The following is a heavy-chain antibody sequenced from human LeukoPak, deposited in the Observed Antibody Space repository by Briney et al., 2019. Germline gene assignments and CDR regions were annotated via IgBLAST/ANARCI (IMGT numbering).Heavy chain of an antibody. Sequence: GASVKVSCKASGYTFTSYDINWVRQATGQGLEWMGWMNPNSGNTGYAQKFQGRVTMTRNTSISTAYMELSSLRSEDTAVYYCAITRIYDYVWGSYRYTSFDYWGQGTLVTVSS. CDR1: GYTFTSYD. CDR2: MNPNSGNT. J-gene: IGHJ4*02. V-gene: IGHV1-8*01. CDR3: AITRIYDYVWGSYRYTSFDY. D-gene: IGHD3-16*02.